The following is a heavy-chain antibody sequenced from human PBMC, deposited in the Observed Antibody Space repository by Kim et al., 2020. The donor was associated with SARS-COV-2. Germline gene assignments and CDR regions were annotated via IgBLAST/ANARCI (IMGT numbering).Heavy chain of an antibody. Sequence: GGSLRLSCAASGFTFSSYSMNWVRQAPGKGLEWVSYISSSSSTIYYADSVKGRFTISRDNAKNSLYLQMNSLRAEDTAVYYCEGRLHSGSLPGMDVWGQGTTVTVSS. D-gene: IGHD3-10*01. CDR3: EGRLHSGSLPGMDV. CDR1: GFTFSSYS. CDR2: ISSSSSTI. V-gene: IGHV3-48*04. J-gene: IGHJ6*02.